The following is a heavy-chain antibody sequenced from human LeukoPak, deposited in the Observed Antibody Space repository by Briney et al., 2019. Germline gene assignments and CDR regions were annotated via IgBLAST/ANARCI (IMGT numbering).Heavy chain of an antibody. V-gene: IGHV4-39*01. D-gene: IGHD1-26*01. J-gene: IGHJ4*02. CDR2: IYYSGST. CDR3: ARNESVLGTTGLNDFFDD. Sequence: SETLSLTCTVSGGSIRGSSDYWGWIRQSPGKGLEWIVSIYYSGSTYYNPSLKSRITISVYTSKNQFYVKLTSVTAADTAVYYCARNESVLGTTGLNDFFDDWGQGTLVTVSS. CDR1: GGSIRGSSDY.